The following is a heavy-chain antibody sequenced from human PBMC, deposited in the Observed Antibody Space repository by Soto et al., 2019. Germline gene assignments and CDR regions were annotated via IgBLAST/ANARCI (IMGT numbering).Heavy chain of an antibody. V-gene: IGHV3-53*01. D-gene: IGHD3-9*01. CDR2: IYSEGTP. CDR3: ARSTYYDILTGSYYYYAMDV. J-gene: IGHJ6*02. Sequence: EVQLVESGGGLTQPGVSLRLSCAASGFTVGSNYMSWVRQAPGKGLEWVCVIYSEGTPYYADSVKGRFTISRENSNNTLYLHMNNLRAEDTAVYYCARSTYYDILTGSYYYYAMDVWGQGTTVTVSS. CDR1: GFTVGSNY.